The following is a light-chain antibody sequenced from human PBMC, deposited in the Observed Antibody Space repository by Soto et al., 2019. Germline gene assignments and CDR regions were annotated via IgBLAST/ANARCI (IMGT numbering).Light chain of an antibody. Sequence: DIQMTQSPSSLSTSVGDRVTITCRASQGISTFLNWYQQKPGKAPRLLIYAASRLQSGVPARFSGSGAETDFTLTITSLQPEDFATYYCQQSFRARSFGQGTRVQLK. CDR1: QGISTF. V-gene: IGKV1-39*01. CDR2: AAS. CDR3: QQSFRARS. J-gene: IGKJ1*01.